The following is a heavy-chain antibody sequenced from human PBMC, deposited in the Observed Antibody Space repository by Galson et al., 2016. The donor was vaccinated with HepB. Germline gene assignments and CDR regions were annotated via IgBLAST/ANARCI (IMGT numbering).Heavy chain of an antibody. CDR1: GGSIGSSSYY. J-gene: IGHJ5*01. V-gene: IGHV4-31*02. D-gene: IGHD6-25*01. Sequence: GGSIGSSSYYWNWIRQHPGKGLEWVGSIYYTGSTYYNPSLKSRLTISVDTSKSQFSLKLTSVTAADTAVYYCVREFSGSWYDSWGQGTLVTVSS. CDR3: VREFSGSWYDS. CDR2: IYYTGST.